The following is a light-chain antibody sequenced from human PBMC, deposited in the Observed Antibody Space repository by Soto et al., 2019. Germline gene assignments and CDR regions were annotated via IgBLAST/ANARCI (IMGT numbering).Light chain of an antibody. CDR3: QQRYNWLT. CDR2: GVS. V-gene: IGKV3-11*01. CDR1: QTVSSY. J-gene: IGKJ4*01. Sequence: IVLTQSPATLSLSPGERATLSCRARQTVSSYLSWYQHKPGQAPRLLIYGVSNRATGIPARFSGSGSGTDFTLTISSLEPEDSAVYYCQQRYNWLTLGGGTKVEIK.